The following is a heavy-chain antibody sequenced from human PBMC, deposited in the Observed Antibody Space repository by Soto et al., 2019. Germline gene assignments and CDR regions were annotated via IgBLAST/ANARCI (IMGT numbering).Heavy chain of an antibody. CDR3: ARVYYDILTGYYRSWFDP. Sequence: ASVKVSCKASGYTFSSYGISWVREAPGQGLEWMGWITTYNGYTNYAQRLQGRVTMTTDTSTSTAYMELRSLRSDDTAVYYCARVYYDILTGYYRSWFDPWGQGTLVTVSS. CDR2: ITTYNGYT. CDR1: GYTFSSYG. V-gene: IGHV1-18*01. J-gene: IGHJ5*02. D-gene: IGHD3-9*01.